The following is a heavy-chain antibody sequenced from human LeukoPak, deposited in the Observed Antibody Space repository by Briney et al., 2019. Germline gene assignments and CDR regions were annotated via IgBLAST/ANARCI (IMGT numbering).Heavy chain of an antibody. Sequence: PSETLSLTCAVYGGSFSGYYWSWIRQPPGKGLEWIGEINHSGSTNYNPSLKSRVTISVDTSKNQFSLKLSSVTAADTAVYYCARMVVRTISSSRRLCWFDPWGQGTLVTVSS. CDR3: ARMVVRTISSSRRLCWFDP. J-gene: IGHJ5*02. CDR1: GGSFSGYY. D-gene: IGHD6-13*01. CDR2: INHSGST. V-gene: IGHV4-34*01.